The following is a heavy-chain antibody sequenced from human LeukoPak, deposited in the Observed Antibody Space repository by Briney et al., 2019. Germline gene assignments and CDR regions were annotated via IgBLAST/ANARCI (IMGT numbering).Heavy chain of an antibody. D-gene: IGHD3-22*01. J-gene: IGHJ4*02. V-gene: IGHV3-11*01. CDR2: ISSSGSTI. CDR1: GFTFSDYY. CDR3: AGTDDSSGYYSPFDY. Sequence: GGSLRLSCAASGFTFSDYYMSWIRQAPGKGLEWVSYISSSGSTIYYADSVKGRFTISRGNAKNSLYLQMNSLRAEDTAVYYCAGTDDSSGYYSPFDYWGQRTLVTVSS.